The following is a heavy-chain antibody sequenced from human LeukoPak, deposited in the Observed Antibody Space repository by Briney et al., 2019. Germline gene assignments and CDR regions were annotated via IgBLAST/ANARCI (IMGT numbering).Heavy chain of an antibody. Sequence: GSLRLSCAASGFTFSNYGLSWIRQPPGKGLEWIGEINHSGSTNYNPSLKSRVTISVDTSKNQFSLKLSSVTAADTAVYYCARASISSLGNSPTFDYWGRGTLVTVSS. V-gene: IGHV4-34*01. D-gene: IGHD4-23*01. CDR3: ARASISSLGNSPTFDY. CDR1: GFTFSNYG. J-gene: IGHJ4*02. CDR2: INHSGST.